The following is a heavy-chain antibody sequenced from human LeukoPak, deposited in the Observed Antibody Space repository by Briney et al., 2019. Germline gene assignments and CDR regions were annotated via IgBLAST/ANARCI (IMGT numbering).Heavy chain of an antibody. J-gene: IGHJ2*01. D-gene: IGHD4-17*01. V-gene: IGHV3-66*01. CDR3: ARDDYGGLYWYFDL. Sequence: GGSLRLSCAASGFTVSSNYMSWVRQAPGKGLEWVSVIYSGGSTYYADSVKGRFTISRDNSKSTLYLQMNSLRAEDTAVYYCARDDYGGLYWYFDLWGRGTLVTVSS. CDR1: GFTVSSNY. CDR2: IYSGGST.